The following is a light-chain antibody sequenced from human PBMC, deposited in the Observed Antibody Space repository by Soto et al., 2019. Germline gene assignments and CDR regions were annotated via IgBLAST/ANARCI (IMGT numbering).Light chain of an antibody. V-gene: IGKV1-5*03. CDR2: KAS. CDR3: QQYHSFSPWT. Sequence: DIQMTQSPSTLSASVGDRVTITCRANQSLSTWLAWYQQKPGKAPKLLIYKASSLESGVPSRFSGSGSGTEFTLTISSLQPDDFATYYCQQYHSFSPWTFGQGTKVEIK. CDR1: QSLSTW. J-gene: IGKJ1*01.